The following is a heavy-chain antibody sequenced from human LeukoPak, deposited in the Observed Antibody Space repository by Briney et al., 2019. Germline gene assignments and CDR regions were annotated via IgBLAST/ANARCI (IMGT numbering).Heavy chain of an antibody. CDR3: ARGGIPDY. CDR1: GGSISRGSYH. J-gene: IGHJ4*02. CDR2: FYTSGTP. D-gene: IGHD2-21*01. V-gene: IGHV4-61*02. Sequence: PSETLSLTCTVSGGSISRGSYHWSWIRQPAGKGLESIGRFYTSGTPNYNPSLKSRVTILVDTSRNQFSLKLSSVTAADTAVYFCARGGIPDYWGQGTLVTVSS.